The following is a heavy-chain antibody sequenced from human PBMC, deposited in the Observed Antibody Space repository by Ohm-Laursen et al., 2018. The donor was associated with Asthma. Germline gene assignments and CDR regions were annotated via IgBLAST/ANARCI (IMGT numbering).Heavy chain of an antibody. V-gene: IGHV3-30*03. CDR3: TRGHSSGWYSLDY. CDR2: ISYDGSNK. Sequence: SLRLSCTAFGFTFSSYAMSWVRQAPGKGLEWVAVISYDGSNKYYADSVKGRFTISRDNSKNTLYLQMNSLRAEDTAVYYCTRGHSSGWYSLDYWGQGTLVTVSS. CDR1: GFTFSSYA. D-gene: IGHD6-19*01. J-gene: IGHJ4*02.